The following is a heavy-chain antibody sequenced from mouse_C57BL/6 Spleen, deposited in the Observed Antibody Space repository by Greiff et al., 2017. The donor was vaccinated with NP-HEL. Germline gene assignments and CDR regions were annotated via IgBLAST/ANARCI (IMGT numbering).Heavy chain of an antibody. CDR2: ILPGSGST. CDR3: ARGIYFYAMDY. V-gene: IGHV1-9*01. CDR1: GYTFTGYW. Sequence: QVQLKESGAELMKPGASVKLSCKATGYTFTGYWIEWVKQRPGHGLEWIGEILPGSGSTNYIEKFKGKATFTADTSSNTAYMQLSSLTNEDSASYYCARGIYFYAMDYWGQGTSVTVSA. J-gene: IGHJ4*01.